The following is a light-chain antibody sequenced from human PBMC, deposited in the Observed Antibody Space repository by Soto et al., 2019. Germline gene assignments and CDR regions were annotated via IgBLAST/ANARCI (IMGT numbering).Light chain of an antibody. V-gene: IGLV4-69*01. Sequence: QSVLTQSPSASASLGASVKLTCTLSSGHSNYAIAWHQQQPEKGPRYLMKLNSDGSHSKGDGIPDRFSGSSSGAERYLTISSLQSEDEADYYCQTWGTGIRVFGGGTQLTVL. J-gene: IGLJ7*01. CDR1: SGHSNYA. CDR2: LNSDGSH. CDR3: QTWGTGIRV.